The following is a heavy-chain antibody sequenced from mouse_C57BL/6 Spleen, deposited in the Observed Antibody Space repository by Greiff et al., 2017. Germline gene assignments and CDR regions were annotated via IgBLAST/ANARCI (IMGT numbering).Heavy chain of an antibody. Sequence: VQLQQSGAELVKPGASVKISCKASGYAFSSYWMNWVKQRPGKGLEWIGQIYPGDGDTNYNGKFKGKATLTADKSSSTAYMQLSSLTSEDSAVYFCARAHYYGSSFLFDYWGQGTTLTVSS. CDR2: IYPGDGDT. D-gene: IGHD1-1*01. V-gene: IGHV1-80*01. CDR1: GYAFSSYW. CDR3: ARAHYYGSSFLFDY. J-gene: IGHJ2*01.